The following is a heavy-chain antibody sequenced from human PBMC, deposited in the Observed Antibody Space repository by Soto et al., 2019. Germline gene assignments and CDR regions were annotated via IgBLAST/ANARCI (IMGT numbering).Heavy chain of an antibody. CDR1: GGTFSSYA. CDR2: IIPIFGTA. CDR3: ARYRRDYYGMDV. J-gene: IGHJ6*02. Sequence: QVQLVQSGAEVKKPGSSVKVSCKASGGTFSSYAISWVRQAPGQGLEWMGGIIPIFGTANDAQKFQGRIRVPADESTSTAYMELSSLRSEETAVYYCARYRRDYYGMDVWGQGTTVTVSS. D-gene: IGHD1-26*01. V-gene: IGHV1-69*12.